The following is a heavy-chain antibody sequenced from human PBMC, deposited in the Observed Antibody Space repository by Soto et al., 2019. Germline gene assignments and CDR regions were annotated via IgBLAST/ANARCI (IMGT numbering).Heavy chain of an antibody. J-gene: IGHJ4*02. D-gene: IGHD6-19*01. Sequence: GGTLRPSCAASGFTFSSNAMSWVRQAPGKGLEWVSAISGSGGSTYYADSVKGRFTISRDNSKNTLYLQMNSLRAEDTAVYYCAKDRVAGTCIDYWGQGTRVTVS. CDR2: ISGSGGST. V-gene: IGHV3-23*01. CDR3: AKDRVAGTCIDY. CDR1: GFTFSSNA.